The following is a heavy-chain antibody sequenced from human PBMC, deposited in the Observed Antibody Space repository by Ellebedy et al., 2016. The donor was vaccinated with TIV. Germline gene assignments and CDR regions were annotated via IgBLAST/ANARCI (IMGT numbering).Heavy chain of an antibody. CDR3: ARLLRVGATCDS. J-gene: IGHJ4*02. CDR2: IYYSGNT. D-gene: IGHD1-26*01. V-gene: IGHV4-39*07. Sequence: SETLSLTXAVSGGSISSSSYYWGWIRQPPGKGLEWIGNIYYSGNTYYNPSLKSRVTISVDTSKNQFSLKVNSVTAADTAIYYCARLLRVGATCDSWGQGTLITVSS. CDR1: GGSISSSSYY.